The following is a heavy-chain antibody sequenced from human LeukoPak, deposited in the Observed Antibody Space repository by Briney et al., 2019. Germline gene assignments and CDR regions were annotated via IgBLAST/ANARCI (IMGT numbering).Heavy chain of an antibody. J-gene: IGHJ5*02. D-gene: IGHD3-22*01. CDR2: IYTSGST. V-gene: IGHV4-4*07. CDR3: AREFISDYYDSSGYYFAWFDP. CDR1: GGSISSYY. Sequence: PSETLSLTCTVSGGSISSYYWSWIRQPAGKGLEWIGRIYTSGSTNYNPSLKSRVTISVDTSKNQFSLKLSSVTAADTAVYYCAREFISDYYDSSGYYFAWFDPWGQGTLVTVSS.